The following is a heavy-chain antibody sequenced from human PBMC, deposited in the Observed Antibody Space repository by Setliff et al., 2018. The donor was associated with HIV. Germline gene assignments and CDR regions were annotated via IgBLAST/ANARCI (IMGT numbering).Heavy chain of an antibody. D-gene: IGHD7-27*01. V-gene: IGHV3-48*01. Sequence: PGGSLRLSCAASGFTFSTYSMNWVRQAPGKGLEWVSYIGGDSRIINYADSVKGRFTISRDNAKNSLFLQMNSLRVEDTALYYCARDLNWGFDYWGQGTLVTVPS. CDR1: GFTFSTYS. CDR3: ARDLNWGFDY. J-gene: IGHJ4*02. CDR2: IGGDSRII.